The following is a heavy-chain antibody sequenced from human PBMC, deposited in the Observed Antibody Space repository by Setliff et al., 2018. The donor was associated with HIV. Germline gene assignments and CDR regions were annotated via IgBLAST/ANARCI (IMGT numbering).Heavy chain of an antibody. J-gene: IGHJ4*02. D-gene: IGHD6-19*01. V-gene: IGHV3-23*01. CDR2: IRGSDVST. CDR3: VDC. CDR1: GFTFSNYA. Sequence: PGGSLRLSCVASGFTFSNYAMSWVRQAPGKGLEWVSGIRGSDVSTYYADSVRGRFTISRDNSKNTLYLQMNSLRAVTVRNVAAVDCWGQGTLVTVSS.